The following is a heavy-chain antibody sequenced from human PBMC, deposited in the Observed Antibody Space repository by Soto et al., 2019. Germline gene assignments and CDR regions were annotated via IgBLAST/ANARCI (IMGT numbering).Heavy chain of an antibody. Sequence: PGGSLRLSFAASGFSFSSYGMHWVRQAPAKGLEGVAFISHDGSNDYYADSVKGRYTISRDNSKNTVYLQMNSLRVEDTAVYYCATDANEYLWEYYFDFWGQGTLVTVSS. D-gene: IGHD3-16*01. CDR1: GFSFSSYG. V-gene: IGHV3-30*03. CDR3: ATDANEYLWEYYFDF. J-gene: IGHJ4*02. CDR2: ISHDGSND.